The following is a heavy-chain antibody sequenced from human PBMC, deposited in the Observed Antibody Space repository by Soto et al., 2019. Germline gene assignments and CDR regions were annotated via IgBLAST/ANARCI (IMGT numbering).Heavy chain of an antibody. CDR2: VYFSGNT. D-gene: IGHD6-25*01. V-gene: IGHV4-59*01. J-gene: IGHJ5*02. Sequence: SETLSLTCTVSGGSLSSYYWTWIRQSPGKGLEWIGYVYFSGNTNYNPSLKSRVTISIDASKNQFSLRLASVTAADTAFYYCGSVRPSGYVLSWGQGTLVTVS. CDR1: GGSLSSYY. CDR3: GSVRPSGYVLS.